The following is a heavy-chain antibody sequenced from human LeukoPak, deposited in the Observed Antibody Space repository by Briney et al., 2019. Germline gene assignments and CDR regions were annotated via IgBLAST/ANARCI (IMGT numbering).Heavy chain of an antibody. V-gene: IGHV4-59*01. Sequence: SETLSLTCIVSGGSISAYYWSWIRQPPGKGLEWMGYIYYSGSTNYNPSLKSRVTISVDTARNQFSLKLTSVTAADTAVYYCARDRQLYYGTVRYFDYWRQGTLVTVSS. D-gene: IGHD3-10*01. CDR2: IYYSGST. CDR1: GGSISAYY. J-gene: IGHJ4*02. CDR3: ARDRQLYYGTVRYFDY.